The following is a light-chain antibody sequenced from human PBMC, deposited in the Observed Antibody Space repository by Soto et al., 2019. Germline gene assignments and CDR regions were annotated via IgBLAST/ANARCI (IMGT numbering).Light chain of an antibody. CDR1: QSVISY. CDR2: GAS. V-gene: IGKV3-15*01. CDR3: QQYNNWPWLT. Sequence: EVAMTQSPVTLSVSPGEGATLSCRASQSVISYLAWYQQKPGQAPRLLIYGASTRATDVPARFSGSGSGTEFTLTISSLQPEDFGVYYCQQYNNWPWLTFGGGTKVEI. J-gene: IGKJ4*01.